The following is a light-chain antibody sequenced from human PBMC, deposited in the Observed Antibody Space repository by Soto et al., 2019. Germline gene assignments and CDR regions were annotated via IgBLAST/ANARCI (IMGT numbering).Light chain of an antibody. Sequence: DIQMTQSPSSLSASVGDRVTITCRASQSISSYLNWYQQKPGKAPNLLIYAASSLQSGVPSRFSGSGSGTDFTLTISSLQPEDFATYYCQQSYSTPRPFGQGTQVEIK. V-gene: IGKV1-39*01. CDR2: AAS. J-gene: IGKJ1*01. CDR3: QQSYSTPRP. CDR1: QSISSY.